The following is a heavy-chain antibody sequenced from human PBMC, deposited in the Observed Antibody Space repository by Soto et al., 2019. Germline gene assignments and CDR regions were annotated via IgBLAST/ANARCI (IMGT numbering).Heavy chain of an antibody. D-gene: IGHD3-22*01. V-gene: IGHV3-23*01. CDR2: ISGSGGST. CDR1: GFTFSSYS. Sequence: GGSLRLSCAASGFTFSSYSMSWVRQAPGKGLEWVSAISGSGGSTYYADSVKGRFTISRDNSKNTLYLQMNSLRAEDTAVYYCAKNIPQYHYDSSGPPRRGMDVWGQGTTVTVSS. J-gene: IGHJ6*02. CDR3: AKNIPQYHYDSSGPPRRGMDV.